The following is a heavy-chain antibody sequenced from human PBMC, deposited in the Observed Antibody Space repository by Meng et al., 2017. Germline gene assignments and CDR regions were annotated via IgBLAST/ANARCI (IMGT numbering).Heavy chain of an antibody. Sequence: GPLRLSCAASGFTFSNAWMSWVRQAPGKGLEWIGEINHSGSTNYNPSLKSRVTISVDTSKNQFSLKLSSVTAADTAVYYCARGPSEIVGAAAGAFNFDYWGQGTLVTVSS. D-gene: IGHD1-26*01. CDR2: INHSGST. V-gene: IGHV4-34*01. CDR3: ARGPSEIVGAAAGAFNFDY. J-gene: IGHJ4*02. CDR1: GFTFSNAW.